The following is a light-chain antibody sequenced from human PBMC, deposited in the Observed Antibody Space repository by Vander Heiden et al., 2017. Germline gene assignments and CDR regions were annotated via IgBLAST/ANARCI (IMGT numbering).Light chain of an antibody. CDR1: QSISSW. J-gene: IGKJ1*01. CDR2: KAS. V-gene: IGKV1-5*03. CDR3: QQYNCYSGWT. Sequence: DIQMTQSPSTLSASVGDRVTITCRASQSISSWLAWYQQKPGKAPKLLIYKASSLESGVPSRFSGSGSGTEFTLTISSLQPDDFATYYCQQYNCYSGWTFGPGTKVEIK.